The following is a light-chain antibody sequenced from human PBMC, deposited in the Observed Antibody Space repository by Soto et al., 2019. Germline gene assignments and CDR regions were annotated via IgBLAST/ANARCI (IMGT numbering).Light chain of an antibody. J-gene: IGKJ4*01. V-gene: IGKV3-20*01. CDR3: QQYSSSPRGVT. Sequence: PGERATLSCRASQSVSTNYLAWYQQKPGQAPRLLIGATSSRATGIPDRFSGSGSGTDFTLTITRLEPEDFAVYFCQQYSSSPRGVTFGGGTKVEIK. CDR2: ATS. CDR1: QSVSTNY.